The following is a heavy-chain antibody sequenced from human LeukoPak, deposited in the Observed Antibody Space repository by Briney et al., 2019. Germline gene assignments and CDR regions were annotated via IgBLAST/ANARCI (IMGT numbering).Heavy chain of an antibody. Sequence: PGGSLRLSCVASGFTFSSYAMSWVRQAPGKGLECVSAMSGSGGSTYYADSVKGRFTISRDNSKNTLYLQVNNLRAEDTAVYYCAKDKRHTSGWYYDYWGQGTLVTVSS. D-gene: IGHD6-19*01. V-gene: IGHV3-23*01. CDR3: AKDKRHTSGWYYDY. CDR1: GFTFSSYA. CDR2: MSGSGGST. J-gene: IGHJ4*02.